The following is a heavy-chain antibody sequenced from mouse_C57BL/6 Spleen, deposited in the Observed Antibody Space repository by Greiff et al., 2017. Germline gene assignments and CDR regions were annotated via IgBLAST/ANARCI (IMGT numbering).Heavy chain of an antibody. Sequence: VKLQESGAELVRPGASVTLSCKASGYTFTDYEMHWVKQTPVHGLEWIGAIDPETGGTAYNQKFKGKAILTADKSSSTAYMELRSLTSEDSAVYYCTRAATVVSPPWYFDVWGTGTTVTVSS. D-gene: IGHD1-1*01. CDR2: IDPETGGT. J-gene: IGHJ1*03. V-gene: IGHV1-15*01. CDR3: TRAATVVSPPWYFDV. CDR1: GYTFTDYE.